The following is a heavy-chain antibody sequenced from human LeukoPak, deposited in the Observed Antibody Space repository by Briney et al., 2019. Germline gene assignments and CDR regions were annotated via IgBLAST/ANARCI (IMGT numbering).Heavy chain of an antibody. CDR3: AKGGARPHSYYFDY. CDR1: GFTLSSYT. J-gene: IGHJ4*02. V-gene: IGHV3-21*01. Sequence: GGSLRLSCEVSGFTLSSYTMNWVRQAPGKGLEWVSSISSSSSYIYYADLVKGRFTISRDNARNSLYLQMNSLRAEDTAVYYCAKGGARPHSYYFDYWGQGTLVTVSS. D-gene: IGHD6-6*01. CDR2: ISSSSSYI.